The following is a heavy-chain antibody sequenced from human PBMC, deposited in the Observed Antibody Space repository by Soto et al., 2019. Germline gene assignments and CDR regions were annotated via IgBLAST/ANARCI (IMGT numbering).Heavy chain of an antibody. Sequence: QVQLQESGPGLVKPSETLSLTCSVSSGSVSSGTYYWSWIRQPPGRGLEWIGHIYSSGSTHYNPSLKSRVTISVDTSKNQFSLILSSVTAADTAMYYFARDSEAAGYQDWGQGTLVTVSS. J-gene: IGHJ1*01. CDR2: IYSSGST. CDR1: SGSVSSGTYY. D-gene: IGHD2-2*03. CDR3: ARDSEAAGYQD. V-gene: IGHV4-61*01.